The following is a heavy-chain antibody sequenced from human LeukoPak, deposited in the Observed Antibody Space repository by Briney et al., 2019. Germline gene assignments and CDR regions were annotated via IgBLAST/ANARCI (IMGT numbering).Heavy chain of an antibody. CDR1: GFTVSSYS. CDR3: ARENDAHYYGSGSYYNSFDY. J-gene: IGHJ4*02. Sequence: PGGSLRLSCAASGFTVSSYSMNWVRQAPGKGLEWVSYISSSSSTIYYADSVKGRFTISRDNAKNSLYLQMNSLRAEDTAVYYCARENDAHYYGSGSYYNSFDYWGQGTLVTVSS. D-gene: IGHD3-10*01. V-gene: IGHV3-48*01. CDR2: ISSSSSTI.